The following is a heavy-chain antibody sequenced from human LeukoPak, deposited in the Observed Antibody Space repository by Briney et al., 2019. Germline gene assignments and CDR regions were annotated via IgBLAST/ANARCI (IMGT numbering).Heavy chain of an antibody. D-gene: IGHD3-10*01. CDR3: ATVGGSGSYYMSFWFDP. J-gene: IGHJ5*02. V-gene: IGHV1-24*01. Sequence: GASVKVSCKVSGYTLTELSMHWVRQAPGKGLEWVGGFDPEDGETIYAQKFQGRVTMTEDTSTDTAYMELSSLRSEDTAVYYCATVGGSGSYYMSFWFDPWGQGTLVTVSS. CDR2: FDPEDGET. CDR1: GYTLTELS.